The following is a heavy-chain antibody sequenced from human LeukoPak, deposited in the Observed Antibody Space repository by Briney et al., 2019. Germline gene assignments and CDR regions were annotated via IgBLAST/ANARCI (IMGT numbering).Heavy chain of an antibody. CDR1: GDSVSSNSAA. CDR3: ARGPSSFVDTAMED. D-gene: IGHD5-18*01. V-gene: IGHV6-1*01. CDR2: TYYRSKWYN. J-gene: IGHJ4*02. Sequence: SRTLSLTCAISGDSVSSNSAAWNWIRQSPSRGLEWLGRTYYRSKWYNDYAVSVKSRITINPDTSKNQFSLQLNSVTPEDTAVYYCARGPSSFVDTAMEDWGQGTLVTVSS.